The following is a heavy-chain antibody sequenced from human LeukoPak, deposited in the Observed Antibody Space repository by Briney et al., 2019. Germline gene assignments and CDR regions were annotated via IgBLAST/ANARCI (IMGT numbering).Heavy chain of an antibody. V-gene: IGHV3-48*04. J-gene: IGHJ3*02. Sequence: GGSLRLSCAASGFTFSSYSMNWVRQAPGEGLEWVSYISSSSSTIYYADSVKGRFTISRDNAKNSLYLQMDSLRAEDTAVYYCARDGWDYYGSGSYFTFAFLNAFDIWGQGTMVTVSS. CDR3: ARDGWDYYGSGSYFTFAFLNAFDI. CDR1: GFTFSSYS. CDR2: ISSSSSTI. D-gene: IGHD3-10*01.